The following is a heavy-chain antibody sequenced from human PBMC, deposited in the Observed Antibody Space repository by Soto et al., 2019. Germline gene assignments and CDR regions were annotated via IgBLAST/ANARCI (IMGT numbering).Heavy chain of an antibody. CDR3: ARNRHYGDLY. CDR2: INAGNGNT. Sequence: AKLSCKASGYTFNSYAMHWARQAPGQRLEWMGWINAGNGNTKYSQKFQGRVTITRDTSASTAYMELNSLRSEDTAVYYCARNRHYGDLYWGQGTLVTGSS. CDR1: GYTFNSYA. V-gene: IGHV1-3*01. J-gene: IGHJ4*02. D-gene: IGHD4-17*01.